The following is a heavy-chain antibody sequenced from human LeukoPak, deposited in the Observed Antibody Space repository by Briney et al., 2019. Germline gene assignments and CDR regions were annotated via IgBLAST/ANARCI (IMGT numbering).Heavy chain of an antibody. V-gene: IGHV4-39*01. Sequence: PSETLSLTCTVSGGSISSSSYYWGWIRQPPWKGLEWIGSIYYSGSTYYNPSLKSRVTISVDTSKNQFSLKLSSVTAADTAVYYCARPLRRGYSSGNWFDPWGQGTLVTVSS. CDR1: GGSISSSSYY. D-gene: IGHD6-25*01. CDR3: ARPLRRGYSSGNWFDP. J-gene: IGHJ5*02. CDR2: IYYSGST.